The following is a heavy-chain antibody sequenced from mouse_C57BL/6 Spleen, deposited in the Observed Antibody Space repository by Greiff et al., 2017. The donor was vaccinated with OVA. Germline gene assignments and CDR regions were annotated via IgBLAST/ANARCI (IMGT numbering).Heavy chain of an antibody. Sequence: QVQLKQPGTELVKPGASVKLSCKASGYTFTSYWMHWVKQRPGQGLEWIGNINPSIGGTNYNEKFKSKATLTVDKSSSTAYMQLSSLTSEDSAVYYCARDQFITTVVATRSDAMDYWGQGTSVTVSS. CDR3: ARDQFITTVVATRSDAMDY. D-gene: IGHD1-1*01. CDR1: GYTFTSYW. V-gene: IGHV1-53*01. J-gene: IGHJ4*01. CDR2: INPSIGGT.